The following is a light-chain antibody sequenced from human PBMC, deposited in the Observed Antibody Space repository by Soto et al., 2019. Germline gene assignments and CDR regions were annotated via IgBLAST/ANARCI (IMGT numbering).Light chain of an antibody. CDR2: DAS. V-gene: IGKV3-20*01. CDR3: QQYLSSPPYG. Sequence: EIGLTQSPGTLSLSPGERATLSCRASQTISSYLAWYRHKPGQAPRLLIYDASSRATDIPERFSASGSGTDVTLTIGRLEPEDFAVYYCQQYLSSPPYGFGQGTKLEIK. CDR1: QTISSY. J-gene: IGKJ2*03.